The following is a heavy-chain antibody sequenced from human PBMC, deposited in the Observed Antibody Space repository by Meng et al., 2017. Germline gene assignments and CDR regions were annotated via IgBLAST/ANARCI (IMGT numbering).Heavy chain of an antibody. D-gene: IGHD3-10*01. V-gene: IGHV4-34*01. CDR1: GGSFSGYY. CDR3: ARDTDYYGSGSYIY. J-gene: IGHJ4*02. CDR2: INHSGST. Sequence: QVQLQQWGAGLLKPSETLSLTCAVYGGSFSGYYWSWIRQPPGKGLEWIGEINHSGSTNYNPSLKSRVTISVDTSKNQFSLKLSSVTAEDTAVYYCARDTDYYGSGSYIYWGQGTLVTASS.